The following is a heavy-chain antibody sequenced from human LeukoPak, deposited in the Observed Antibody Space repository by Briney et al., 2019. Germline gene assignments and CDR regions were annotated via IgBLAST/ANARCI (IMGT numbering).Heavy chain of an antibody. J-gene: IGHJ4*02. CDR2: VDYDGNT. V-gene: IGHV4-39*01. Sequence: SETLSLTCTVSGDSISSGDHYWGWIRQAPGKGLEWIGTVDYDGNTHYKPSLKSRVTISKDTSKNQLSLTLTSLTAADTAVYYSGRSGYYFYFDYWGQGTLVTVSS. CDR1: GDSISSGDHY. CDR3: GRSGYYFYFDY. D-gene: IGHD3-22*01.